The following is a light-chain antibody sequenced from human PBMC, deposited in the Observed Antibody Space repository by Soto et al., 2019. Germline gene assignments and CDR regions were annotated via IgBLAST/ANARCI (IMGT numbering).Light chain of an antibody. V-gene: IGKV3-20*01. CDR1: QSVSSSY. CDR3: QQYGSSPGT. CDR2: GAS. J-gene: IGKJ1*01. Sequence: EIVLTQSPSTLSLSPGERATLSCRASQSVSSSYSAWYQQKPGQAPRLLIYGASSRATGIPDRFSGSGSGTDFTLTISRLEPEDFAVYYCQQYGSSPGTFGQGTKVEIK.